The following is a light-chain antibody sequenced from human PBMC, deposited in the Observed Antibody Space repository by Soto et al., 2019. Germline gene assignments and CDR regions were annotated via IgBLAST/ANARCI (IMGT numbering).Light chain of an antibody. CDR3: QHYNNWLGT. Sequence: IVVTQSPALLSVSPGERVTLSCRASQSVISSTAWYQQQLGQAPRLLIYGASTRATGIPARFSGSGSGTEFFLTISSLQSEDFAIYYCQHYNNWLGTFGGGTKVEIK. CDR1: QSVISS. J-gene: IGKJ4*01. CDR2: GAS. V-gene: IGKV3-15*01.